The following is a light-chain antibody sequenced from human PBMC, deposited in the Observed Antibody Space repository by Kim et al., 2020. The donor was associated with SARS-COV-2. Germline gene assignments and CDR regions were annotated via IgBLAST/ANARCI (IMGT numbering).Light chain of an antibody. J-gene: IGLJ1*01. CDR1: SPNIGRRS. V-gene: IGLV1-44*01. CDR3: ATWDDSLNAYV. CDR2: NDN. Sequence: GQRVTMSCSGTSPNIGRRSVNWFQQLPGTTPKLLIYNDNQRPSGVSDRFSGSRSGTSASLAISGLQSEDGADFYCATWDDSLNAYVFGTGTKVTVL.